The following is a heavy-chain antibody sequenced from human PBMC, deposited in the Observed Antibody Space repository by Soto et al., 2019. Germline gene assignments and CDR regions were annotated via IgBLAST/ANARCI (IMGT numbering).Heavy chain of an antibody. CDR1: GGSFSGYY. D-gene: IGHD6-19*01. V-gene: IGHV4-34*01. Sequence: PSETLSLTCAVYGGSFSGYYWSWIRQPPGKGLEWIGEINHSGSTNYNPSLKSRVTISVDTSKNQFSLKLSSVTAADTAVYYCARDSKAVAGTELIDYWGQGTLVTVSS. CDR3: ARDSKAVAGTELIDY. CDR2: INHSGST. J-gene: IGHJ4*02.